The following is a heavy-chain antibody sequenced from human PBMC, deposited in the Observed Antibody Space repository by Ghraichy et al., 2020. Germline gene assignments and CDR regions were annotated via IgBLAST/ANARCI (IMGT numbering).Heavy chain of an antibody. CDR2: IYYSGST. J-gene: IGHJ3*02. Sequence: SETLSLTCTVSGGSISSSSYYWGWIRQPPGKGLEWIGSIYYSGSTYYNPSLKSRVTISVDTSKNQFSLKLSSVTAADTAVYYCARHLGSSWYRDAFDIWGQGTMVTFSS. V-gene: IGHV4-39*01. CDR3: ARHLGSSWYRDAFDI. D-gene: IGHD6-13*01. CDR1: GGSISSSSYY.